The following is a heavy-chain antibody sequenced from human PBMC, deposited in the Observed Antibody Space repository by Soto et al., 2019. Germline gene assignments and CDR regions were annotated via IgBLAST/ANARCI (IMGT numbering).Heavy chain of an antibody. D-gene: IGHD1-26*01. CDR2: IIPIPGTT. CDR3: ASEGLSGSYLSR. CDR1: GGTISNYV. J-gene: IGHJ4*02. Sequence: QVQLVQSGAEVKKPGSSVKVSCKASGGTISNYVISWVRQAPGQGLEWMGGIIPIPGTTNYAQRFQGRVTITADEATSTAYMELTSLRSEDTAMYYCASEGLSGSYLSRWGQGTLVTVSS. V-gene: IGHV1-69*01.